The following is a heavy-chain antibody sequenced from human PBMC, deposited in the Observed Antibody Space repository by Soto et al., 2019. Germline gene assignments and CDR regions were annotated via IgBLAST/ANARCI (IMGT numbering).Heavy chain of an antibody. CDR3: ARHHDFWSGYSWWFDP. CDR2: IYYSGST. Sequence: SETLSLTCTVSGGSISSSSYYWGWIRQPPGKGLEWIGSIYYSGSTYYNPSLKSRVTISVDTSKNQFSLKLSSVTAADTAVYYCARHHDFWSGYSWWFDPWGQGTLVTVSS. J-gene: IGHJ5*02. D-gene: IGHD3-3*01. V-gene: IGHV4-39*01. CDR1: GGSISSSSYY.